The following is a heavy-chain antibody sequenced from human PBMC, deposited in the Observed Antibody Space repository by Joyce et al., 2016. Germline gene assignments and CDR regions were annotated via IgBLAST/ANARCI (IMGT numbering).Heavy chain of an antibody. J-gene: IGHJ6*02. CDR3: ATSLPSRVGGFQFFGLDV. CDR1: GDSFSGTCYY. CDR2: VYTSETT. Sequence: HLQESGPGLVKPSETLSLTCTISGDSFSGTCYYWSWIRQPPWKGRERLGFVYTSETTHYNPALGGRLSISAGAAKKQFSLRLTSVTSADTAVYYCATSLPSRVGGFQFFGLDVWGQGTTVIVS. D-gene: IGHD3-10*01. V-gene: IGHV4-61*01.